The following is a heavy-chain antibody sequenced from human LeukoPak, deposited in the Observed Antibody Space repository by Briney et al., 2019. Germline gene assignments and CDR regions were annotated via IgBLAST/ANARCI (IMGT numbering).Heavy chain of an antibody. D-gene: IGHD4-11*01. V-gene: IGHV1-69*05. CDR3: ARELYRVYDY. CDR2: IIPIFGTE. CDR1: GGTFSSYA. J-gene: IGHJ4*02. Sequence: GSSVKVSCKASGGTFSSYAISWVRQAPGQGLEWMGGIIPIFGTENYAQKFQGRVTITTDESTSTAYMELSRLRSDDTAVYYCARELYRVYDYWGQGTLVTVSS.